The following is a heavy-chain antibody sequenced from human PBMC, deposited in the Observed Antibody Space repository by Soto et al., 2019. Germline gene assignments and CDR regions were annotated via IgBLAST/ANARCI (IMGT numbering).Heavy chain of an antibody. CDR1: GFTFSNYG. J-gene: IGHJ6*02. CDR2: IWYNGNKK. V-gene: IGHV3-33*01. Sequence: QVQLVESGGGVVQPGRSLRLSYAASGFTFSNYGMHWVRQAPGKRLERVAVIWYNGNKKFYTDSVKGRFTISRDNSKNTLYLQINSLRAEDTAVYYGVRDRAYCGGDCPYYYGLDVWGQGTTVTVSS. D-gene: IGHD2-21*02. CDR3: VRDRAYCGGDCPYYYGLDV.